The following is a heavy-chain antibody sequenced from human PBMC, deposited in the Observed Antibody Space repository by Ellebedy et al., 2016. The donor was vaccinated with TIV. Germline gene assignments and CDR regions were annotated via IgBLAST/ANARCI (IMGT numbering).Heavy chain of an antibody. D-gene: IGHD6-13*01. Sequence: GGSLRLSCSVSGFTFSSFGMHWVRQAPGKGLEFVSAIYSNGGTTNYADSVKGRFTISRDNSKNKQYLQMSSLRPEDTAVYYCVKAWHSSSWYSNWFDPWGQGTLVTVSS. CDR2: IYSNGGTT. V-gene: IGHV3-64D*09. CDR1: GFTFSSFG. J-gene: IGHJ5*02. CDR3: VKAWHSSSWYSNWFDP.